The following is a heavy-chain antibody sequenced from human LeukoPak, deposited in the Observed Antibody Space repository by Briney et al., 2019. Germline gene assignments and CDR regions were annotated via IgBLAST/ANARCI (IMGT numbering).Heavy chain of an antibody. CDR3: AKFDTVMVNHDAFDI. Sequence: PGGSLRLSCAASGFTFTNYGMHWVRQAPGKGLEWVAVISYDGSNKYYADSVKGRFTISRDNSKNTLYLQMNSLRVEDTALYYCAKFDTVMVNHDAFDIWGLGTMVTVSS. V-gene: IGHV3-30*18. CDR1: GFTFTNYG. CDR2: ISYDGSNK. D-gene: IGHD5-18*01. J-gene: IGHJ3*02.